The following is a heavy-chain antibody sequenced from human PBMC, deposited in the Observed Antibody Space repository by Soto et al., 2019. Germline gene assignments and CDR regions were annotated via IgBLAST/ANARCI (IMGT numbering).Heavy chain of an antibody. J-gene: IGHJ4*02. CDR2: IYYNGNT. CDR1: GGSVSSGDYY. V-gene: IGHV4-30-4*01. Sequence: QVQLQESGPGLVKPSQTLSLTCTVSGGSVSSGDYYWTWIRQSPGKGLEWIGFIYYNGNTYYNPSLKSRVTIXXDXSXTQFSLRLNSVTAADTAVYYCARTYYDILTGYSIDYWGQGTLVTVSS. CDR3: ARTYYDILTGYSIDY. D-gene: IGHD3-9*01.